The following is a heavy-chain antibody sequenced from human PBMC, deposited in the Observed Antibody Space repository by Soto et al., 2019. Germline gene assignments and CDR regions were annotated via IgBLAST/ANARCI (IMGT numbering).Heavy chain of an antibody. D-gene: IGHD6-19*01. CDR2: INPSGGST. Sequence: GASVKVSCKASGYTFTSYYMHWVRQAPGQGLEWMGIINPSGGSTSYAQKFQGRVTMTRDTSTSTVYMELSSLRSEDTAVYYCAKGAQIAVAGTNYFDYWGQGSLVTVSS. J-gene: IGHJ4*02. V-gene: IGHV1-46*01. CDR3: AKGAQIAVAGTNYFDY. CDR1: GYTFTSYY.